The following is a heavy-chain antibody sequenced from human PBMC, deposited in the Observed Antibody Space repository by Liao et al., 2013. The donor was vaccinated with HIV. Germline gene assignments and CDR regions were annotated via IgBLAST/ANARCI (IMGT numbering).Heavy chain of an antibody. CDR3: ARAAGGYCSGGTCYRYYFDY. J-gene: IGHJ4*02. Sequence: QVQLQESGPGLVKPSQTLSLTCTVSGDSISSGDYYWSWIRQPPGKGLEWIGYIYYSGTTYYNPSLRSRVTISVDTSKNQFSLKLSSVTAADTAVYYCARAAGGYCSGGTCYRYYFDYWGQGTLVTVSS. D-gene: IGHD2-15*01. V-gene: IGHV4-30-4*08. CDR2: IYYSGTT. CDR1: GDSISSGDYY.